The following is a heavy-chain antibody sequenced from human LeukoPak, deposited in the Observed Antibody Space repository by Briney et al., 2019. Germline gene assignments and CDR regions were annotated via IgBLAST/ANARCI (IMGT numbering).Heavy chain of an antibody. V-gene: IGHV3-21*01. CDR3: ARLWDSSGWYTVDY. CDR2: ISSNIDYK. CDR1: GFTFSTYT. Sequence: GGSLRLSCAASGFTFSTYTMNWVRQAPGKGLEWVSSISSNIDYKYYTDSVKGRFTISRDNAKNSLYLQMNSLGVEDTAVYYCARLWDSSGWYTVDYWGQGTLVTVSS. D-gene: IGHD6-19*01. J-gene: IGHJ4*02.